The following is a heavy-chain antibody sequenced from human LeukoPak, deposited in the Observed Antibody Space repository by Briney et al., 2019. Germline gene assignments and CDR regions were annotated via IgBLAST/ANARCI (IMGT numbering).Heavy chain of an antibody. CDR2: IKSITDGGTT. V-gene: IGHV3-15*01. D-gene: IGHD4-17*01. CDR3: TTYSTVTTPTDY. Sequence: GGSLRLSCAASGFTFSNAWMSWVRQAPGRGLEWVGRIKSITDGGTTDYAAPVKGRFPISRDDSKTTLYLQMNSLKTEDTAVYYCTTYSTVTTPTDYWGQGTLVTVSS. CDR1: GFTFSNAW. J-gene: IGHJ4*02.